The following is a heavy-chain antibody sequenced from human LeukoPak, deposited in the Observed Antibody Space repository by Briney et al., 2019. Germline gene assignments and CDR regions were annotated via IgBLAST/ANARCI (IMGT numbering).Heavy chain of an antibody. V-gene: IGHV4-31*03. CDR1: GGSISSGGYY. J-gene: IGHJ4*02. Sequence: SETLSLTCTVSGGSISSGGYYWSWIRQHPGKGLEWIGYIYYSGSTYYNPSLKSRVTISVDTSKNRFSLKLSSVTAADTAVYYCARGSSGWYDYWGQGTLVTVSS. CDR3: ARGSSGWYDY. D-gene: IGHD6-19*01. CDR2: IYYSGST.